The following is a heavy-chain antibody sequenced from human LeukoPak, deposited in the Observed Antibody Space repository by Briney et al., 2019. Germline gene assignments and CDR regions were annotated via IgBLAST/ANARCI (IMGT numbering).Heavy chain of an antibody. CDR1: GYTFTSYG. CDR3: ARFSPLPYYYGMDV. Sequence: ASVKVSCKASGYTFTSYGISWVRQAPGQGLEWMGWISAYNGNTNYAQKLQGRVTMTTDTSTSTAYMELRTLRSDDTAVYYCARFSPLPYYYGMDVWGQGTTVTVSS. J-gene: IGHJ6*02. CDR2: ISAYNGNT. D-gene: IGHD3-3*02. V-gene: IGHV1-18*01.